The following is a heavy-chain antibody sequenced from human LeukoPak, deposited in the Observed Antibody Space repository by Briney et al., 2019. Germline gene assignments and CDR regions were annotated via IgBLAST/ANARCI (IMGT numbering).Heavy chain of an antibody. CDR3: AREGLRLGELSP. CDR2: INPNSGGA. Sequence: APVKVSCKASGYTFTGYYMHWVRQAPGQGLEWMGWINPNSGGANYAQKFQGRVTMTRDTSISTAYMELSRLRSDDTAVYYCAREGLRLGELSPWGQGTLVTVSS. D-gene: IGHD3-16*02. J-gene: IGHJ5*02. CDR1: GYTFTGYY. V-gene: IGHV1-2*02.